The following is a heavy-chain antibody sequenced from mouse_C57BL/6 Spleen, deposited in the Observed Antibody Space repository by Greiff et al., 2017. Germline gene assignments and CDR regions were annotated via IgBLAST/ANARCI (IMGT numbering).Heavy chain of an antibody. J-gene: IGHJ2*01. CDR1: GYSFTGYF. Sequence: VQLKESGPELVKPGDSVKISCKASGYSFTGYFMNWVMQSHGKSLEWIGRINPYNGDTFYNQKFKGKATLTVDKSSSTAHMELRSLTSEDSAVYYCARKDYSNLYFDYWGQGTTLTVSS. CDR2: INPYNGDT. D-gene: IGHD2-5*01. CDR3: ARKDYSNLYFDY. V-gene: IGHV1-20*01.